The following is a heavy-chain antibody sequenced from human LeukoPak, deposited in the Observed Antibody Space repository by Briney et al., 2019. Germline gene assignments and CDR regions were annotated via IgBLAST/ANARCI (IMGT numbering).Heavy chain of an antibody. CDR3: ARGFYYYDSSGYPDY. Sequence: PSETLSLTCAVYGGSFSGYYWTWIRQPPGKGLEWIREVNHGGSTNYNPSLKSRVTISVDTSKNQFSLKLSSVTAADTAVYYCARGFYYYDSSGYPDYWGQGILVTVSS. CDR2: VNHGGST. V-gene: IGHV4-34*01. D-gene: IGHD3-22*01. J-gene: IGHJ4*02. CDR1: GGSFSGYY.